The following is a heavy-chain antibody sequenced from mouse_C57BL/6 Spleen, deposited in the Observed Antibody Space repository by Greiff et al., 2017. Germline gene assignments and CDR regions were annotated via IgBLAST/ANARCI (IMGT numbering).Heavy chain of an antibody. CDR1: GYSFTGYY. D-gene: IGHD4-1*01. CDR2: INPSTGGT. J-gene: IGHJ2*01. CDR3: AREWDGY. V-gene: IGHV1-42*01. Sequence: EVQLQQSGPELVKPGASVKISCKASGYSFTGYYMNWVKQSPEKSLEWIGEINPSTGGTTYNQKFKAKATLTVDKASSTAYMQLKSLTSEDSAVYYCAREWDGYWGQGTTLTVSS.